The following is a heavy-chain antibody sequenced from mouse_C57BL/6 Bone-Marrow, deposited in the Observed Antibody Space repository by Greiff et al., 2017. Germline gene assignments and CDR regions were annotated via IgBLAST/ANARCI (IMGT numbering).Heavy chain of an antibody. V-gene: IGHV14-4*01. Sequence: VQLQQSGAELVRPGASVKLSCTASGFNIKDDYMHWVKQRPEQGLEWIGWIDPENGDTEYASKFQGKATITADTSSNTAYLQLSSLTSEDTAVEYCTTGDYDAFAYWGQGTLVTVAA. CDR1: GFNIKDDY. J-gene: IGHJ3*01. CDR3: TTGDYDAFAY. D-gene: IGHD2-4*01. CDR2: IDPENGDT.